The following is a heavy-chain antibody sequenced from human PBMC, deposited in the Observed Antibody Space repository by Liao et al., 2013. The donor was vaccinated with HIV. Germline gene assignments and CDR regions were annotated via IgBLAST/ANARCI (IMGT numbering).Heavy chain of an antibody. Sequence: QVQLQESGPGRVMPSETLSLSCAVSGGSISSYSWSWIRQPPGKGLEWIGSISYSGSTNYSPSLRSRVTFSLDTSKNQFSLNLHSLTAADTAVYYCARGADFDYWGQGTLVTVSS. CDR2: ISYSGST. D-gene: IGHD6-19*01. CDR3: ARGADFDY. J-gene: IGHJ4*02. CDR1: GGSISSYS. V-gene: IGHV4-59*01.